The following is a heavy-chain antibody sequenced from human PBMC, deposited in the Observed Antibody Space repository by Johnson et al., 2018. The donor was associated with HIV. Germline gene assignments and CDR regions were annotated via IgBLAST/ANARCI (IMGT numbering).Heavy chain of an antibody. J-gene: IGHJ3*01. D-gene: IGHD1-26*01. V-gene: IGHV3-66*01. CDR2: IYSGGST. Sequence: VQLVESGGGLVQPGGSLRLSCAASGFTVSSNYMTWVRQAPGKGLEWVSVIYSGGSTYYADSVKGRFTISRDNSKNTLYLQMNSLRAEDTAVYYCAREAGGSYPDAFDFWGQGTMVTVSS. CDR1: GFTVSSNY. CDR3: AREAGGSYPDAFDF.